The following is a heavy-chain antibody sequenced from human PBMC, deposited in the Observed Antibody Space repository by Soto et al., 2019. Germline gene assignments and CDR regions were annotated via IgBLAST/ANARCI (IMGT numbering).Heavy chain of an antibody. J-gene: IGHJ5*02. CDR2: MYSGGNT. CDR1: GGSFSSSTYY. CDR3: ARQPYDSTGYYYGA. D-gene: IGHD3-22*01. V-gene: IGHV4-39*01. Sequence: QLQLQESGPGLVKPSETLSLTCTVSGGSFSSSTYYWGWIRQPPGKGLEWIGSMYSGGNTYYKPSLKSLVTVSVDTSNDHFSLKLTSVTAADTAMYYCARQPYDSTGYYYGAWGQGTLVTVSS.